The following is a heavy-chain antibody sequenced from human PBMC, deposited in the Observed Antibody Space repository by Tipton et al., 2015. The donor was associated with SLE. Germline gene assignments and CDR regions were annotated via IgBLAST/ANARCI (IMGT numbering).Heavy chain of an antibody. J-gene: IGHJ3*01. CDR3: AKDHIVATIRDAFDV. Sequence: GSLRLSCAASGFTFRDYAMNWVRQAPGKGLESVSIIGVSGGTYYADSVQGRFTISRDNSKNTLHLQMNSLRAEDTALYYCAKDHIVATIRDAFDVWGQGTMVTVSS. D-gene: IGHD5-12*01. CDR1: GFTFRDYA. CDR2: IGVSGGT. V-gene: IGHV3-23*01.